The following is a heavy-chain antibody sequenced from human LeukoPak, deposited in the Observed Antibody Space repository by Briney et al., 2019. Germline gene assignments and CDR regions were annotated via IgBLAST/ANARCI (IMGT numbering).Heavy chain of an antibody. J-gene: IGHJ2*01. CDR2: INGSGSST. CDR1: GFTFSSHA. Sequence: GGSLRLSCAASGFTFSSHAMSWVRQAPGKGLEWVSAINGSGSSTYYADSVKGRVSISIDNSKNTLYLQMNSLRVEDTALYYCARDFWDDFEYFDLWGRGTLVTVSS. V-gene: IGHV3-23*01. CDR3: ARDFWDDFEYFDL. D-gene: IGHD3-3*01.